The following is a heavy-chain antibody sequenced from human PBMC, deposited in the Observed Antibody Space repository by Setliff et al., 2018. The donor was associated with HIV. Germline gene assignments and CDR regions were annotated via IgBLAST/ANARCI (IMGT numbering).Heavy chain of an antibody. CDR2: ISDFKGNT. V-gene: IGHV1-18*01. CDR1: GYTFISYG. Sequence: ASVKVSCKASGYTFISYGISWVRQAPGQGLEWMGWISDFKGNTIYAQKLQGRVTMTTDTSTSTVYMELRSLRSDDTAVYYCARVPYRSAWFSGGHDAFDVWGQGTMVTVSS. CDR3: ARVPYRSAWFSGGHDAFDV. D-gene: IGHD6-19*01. J-gene: IGHJ3*01.